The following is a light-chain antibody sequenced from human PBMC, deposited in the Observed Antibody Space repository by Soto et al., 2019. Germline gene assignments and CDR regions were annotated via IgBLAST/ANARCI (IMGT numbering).Light chain of an antibody. CDR3: QHYHNRSH. CDR1: QTVGSN. CDR2: AAS. J-gene: IGKJ2*01. V-gene: IGKV3-15*01. Sequence: EIVMTQSPSTLSASPGQRATLSCRASQTVGSNLAWYQQRPGQAPSLLIYAASTQATGVPARFGGSGSGTEFTINISSLQSEDFAVYYCQHYHNRSHFGPGTKLDFK.